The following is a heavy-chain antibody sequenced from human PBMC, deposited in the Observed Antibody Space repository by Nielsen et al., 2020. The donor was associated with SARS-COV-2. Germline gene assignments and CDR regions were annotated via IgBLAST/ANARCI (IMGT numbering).Heavy chain of an antibody. V-gene: IGHV4-59*01. D-gene: IGHD6-19*01. CDR2: VYYSGTT. CDR1: GGSISFYY. CDR3: ARDHSSGWFDY. J-gene: IGHJ4*02. Sequence: GSLRLSCTVTGGSISFYYWSWIRQSPGKELEWIGYVYYSGTTNYKASLKSRVTMSVDTSKNNFSLKLSSVTAADTAVYFCARDHSSGWFDYWGQGTLVTVSS.